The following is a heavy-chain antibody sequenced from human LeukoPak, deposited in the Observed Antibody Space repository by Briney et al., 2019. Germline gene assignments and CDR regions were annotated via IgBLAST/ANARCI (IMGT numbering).Heavy chain of an antibody. CDR3: ARGRRSSGWYLGYSWFDP. CDR2: INHSGST. D-gene: IGHD6-19*01. J-gene: IGHJ5*02. V-gene: IGHV4-34*01. CDR1: GGSFSGYY. Sequence: SETQSLTCAVYGGSFSGYYWSWIRQPPGKGLEWIGEINHSGSTNYNPSLKSRVTISVDTSKNQFSLKLSSVTAADTAVYYCARGRRSSGWYLGYSWFDPWGQGTLVTVSS.